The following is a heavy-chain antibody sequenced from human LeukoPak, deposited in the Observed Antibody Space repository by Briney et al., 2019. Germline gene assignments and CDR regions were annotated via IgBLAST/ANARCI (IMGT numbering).Heavy chain of an antibody. J-gene: IGHJ6*02. V-gene: IGHV4-34*01. CDR2: INHSGST. CDR3: AILAPTVKGYYYYGMDV. Sequence: PSETLSLTCAVYGVSFSGYYWSWIRQPPGKGLEWIGEINHSGSTNYNPSLKSRVTISVDTSKNQFSLKLSSVTAADTAVYYCAILAPTVKGYYYYGMDVWGQGTTVTVSS. D-gene: IGHD4-11*01. CDR1: GVSFSGYY.